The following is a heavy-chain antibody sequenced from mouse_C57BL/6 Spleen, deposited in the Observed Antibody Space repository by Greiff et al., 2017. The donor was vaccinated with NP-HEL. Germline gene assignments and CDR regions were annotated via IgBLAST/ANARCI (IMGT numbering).Heavy chain of an antibody. V-gene: IGHV1-20*01. J-gene: IGHJ1*03. CDR2: INPYNGDT. Sequence: VQLQQSGPELVKPGDSVKISCKASGYSFTGYFMNWVMQSHGKSLEWIGRINPYNGDTFYNQKFKGKATLTVDKSSSTAHMELRSLTSEDSAVSYCARSYGLRPGDGYFGVWGTGTTVTVSS. D-gene: IGHD2-4*01. CDR3: ARSYGLRPGDGYFGV. CDR1: GYSFTGYF.